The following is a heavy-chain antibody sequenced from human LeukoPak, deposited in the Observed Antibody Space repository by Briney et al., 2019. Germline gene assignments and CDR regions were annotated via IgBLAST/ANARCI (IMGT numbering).Heavy chain of an antibody. D-gene: IGHD4-23*01. CDR1: GFTFSNYW. CDR2: TNQLGIDE. J-gene: IGHJ4*02. V-gene: IGHV3-7*01. Sequence: GGSLRLSCAASGFTFSNYWMSWVRQAPGKGLEWVANTNQLGIDEYYVESVKGRFTISRDNAKNSLYLQMNSLRAEDTAAYYCARDTAVSDFDYWGRGTLVTVSS. CDR3: ARDTAVSDFDY.